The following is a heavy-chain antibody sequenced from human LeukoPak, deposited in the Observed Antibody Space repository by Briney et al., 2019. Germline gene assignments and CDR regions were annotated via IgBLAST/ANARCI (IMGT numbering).Heavy chain of an antibody. CDR2: INPTGGST. CDR3: ARDEGYCNSINCYLFDY. D-gene: IGHD2-2*01. Sequence: ASVKVSCKASGSTFTTYYMHWVRQAPGQGLEWMGIINPTGGSTTFAQKFQGRVTMTSDTSTSTVYMHLSSLRSEDTAVYYCARDEGYCNSINCYLFDYWGQGSLVTVSS. CDR1: GSTFTTYY. V-gene: IGHV1-46*03. J-gene: IGHJ4*02.